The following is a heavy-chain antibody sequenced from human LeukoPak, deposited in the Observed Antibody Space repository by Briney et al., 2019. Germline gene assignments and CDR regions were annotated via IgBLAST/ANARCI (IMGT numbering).Heavy chain of an antibody. CDR3: ARVSGDYWASDY. J-gene: IGHJ4*02. Sequence: RGSLRLSCAASGFTFSNYWMHSVRQAPGNGLVWVSRINSDGSSTRYADSVKGRFTISRDNAKNTLYLQMNSLRAEDTAVYFCARVSGDYWASDYWGQGTLVTVSS. CDR2: INSDGSST. CDR1: GFTFSNYW. V-gene: IGHV3-74*01. D-gene: IGHD4-17*01.